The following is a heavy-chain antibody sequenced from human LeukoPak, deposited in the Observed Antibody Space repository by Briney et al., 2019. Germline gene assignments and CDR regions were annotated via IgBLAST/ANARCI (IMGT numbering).Heavy chain of an antibody. D-gene: IGHD2-2*01. Sequence: SETLSLTCTVSGGSISSGGYYWSWIRQHPGKGLGWIGYIYYSGSTYSNPSLKSRVTISVDTSKNQFSLKLSPVTAADTAVYYCASAPYCSSTSCYFDSYYYGMDVWGQGTTVTVSS. J-gene: IGHJ6*02. CDR3: ASAPYCSSTSCYFDSYYYGMDV. V-gene: IGHV4-31*03. CDR2: IYYSGST. CDR1: GGSISSGGYY.